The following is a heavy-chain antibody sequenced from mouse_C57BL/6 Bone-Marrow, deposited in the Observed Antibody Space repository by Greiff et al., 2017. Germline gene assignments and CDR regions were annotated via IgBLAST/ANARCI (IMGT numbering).Heavy chain of an antibody. CDR1: GYTFTGYW. V-gene: IGHV1-9*01. J-gene: IGHJ4*01. D-gene: IGHD2-4*01. Sequence: VQRVESGAELMKPGASVKLSCKATGYTFTGYWIEWVQQRPGHGLEWIGEILPGSGSTNYNEKFKGQFTFTADTSSNTAYMQLSSLTTEDSASEDWASWDDDYEPYDAMDYWGQGTSVTVSS. CDR2: ILPGSGST. CDR3: ASWDDDYEPYDAMDY.